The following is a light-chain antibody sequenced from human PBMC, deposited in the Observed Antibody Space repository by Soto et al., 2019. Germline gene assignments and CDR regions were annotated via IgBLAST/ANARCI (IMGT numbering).Light chain of an antibody. J-gene: IGKJ2*01. CDR1: HDITNY. CDR3: QQYDNLPYT. CDR2: DAF. V-gene: IGKV1-33*01. Sequence: DIQMTQSPSSLSASVGDRVTITCQASHDITNYLNWYQQKPGEPPKLLIYDAFHLETGVPSRFSGSGSGTDFTFTISSLPPEDIATYYCQQYDNLPYTFGQGTKLQIK.